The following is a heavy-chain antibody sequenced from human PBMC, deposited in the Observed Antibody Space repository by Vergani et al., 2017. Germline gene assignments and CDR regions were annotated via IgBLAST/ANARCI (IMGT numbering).Heavy chain of an antibody. CDR1: GYTFTSYY. J-gene: IGHJ5*02. Sequence: QVQLVQSGAEVKKPGASVKVSCKASGYTFTSYYMHWVRQAPGQGLEWMGIINPSGGSTSYAQKFQGRVTMTRDTSTSTVYMELSSLRSEDTAVYYCARALKVPAAMYWFDPWGQGTLVTVSS. CDR2: INPSGGST. D-gene: IGHD2-2*01. V-gene: IGHV1-46*03. CDR3: ARALKVPAAMYWFDP.